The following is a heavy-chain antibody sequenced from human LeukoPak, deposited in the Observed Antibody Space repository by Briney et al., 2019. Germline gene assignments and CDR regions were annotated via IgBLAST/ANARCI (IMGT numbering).Heavy chain of an antibody. CDR3: ARVTGYMIEDYFDY. CDR2: IYYSGST. Sequence: SETLSLTCTVSGGSISSYYWSWIRQPPGKGLEWIGYIYYSGSTNYNPSLKSRVTISVDTSKNQFSLKLKSVTAADTAVYYCARVTGYMIEDYFDYWGQGTLVTVSS. V-gene: IGHV4-59*01. J-gene: IGHJ4*02. CDR1: GGSISSYY. D-gene: IGHD3-22*01.